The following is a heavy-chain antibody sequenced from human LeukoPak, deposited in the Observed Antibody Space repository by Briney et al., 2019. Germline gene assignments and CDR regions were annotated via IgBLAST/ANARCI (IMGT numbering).Heavy chain of an antibody. CDR2: IYSNGIT. V-gene: IGHV4-4*08. J-gene: IGHJ5*02. CDR1: GGSIFSYY. CDR3: ARGPARGYSYGNWFDP. Sequence: SETLSLTCTVSGGSIFSYYWNWIRQPPGKGLEWIGYIYSNGITSYNPSLRSRGTISIATSKNRFSLRLRSVTAADTAVYYCARGPARGYSYGNWFDPWGQGTLVTVSS. D-gene: IGHD5-18*01.